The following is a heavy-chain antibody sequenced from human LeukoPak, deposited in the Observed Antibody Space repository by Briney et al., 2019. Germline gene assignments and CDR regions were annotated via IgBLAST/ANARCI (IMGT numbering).Heavy chain of an antibody. CDR3: AKDRSSGWFFDY. J-gene: IGHJ4*02. Sequence: GGSLRLSCAASGFTFSSYWMHWVRQAPGKGLVWVSRINSDGTIIGYADSVKGRFTISRDNAKNTLYLQMNSLRAEDTAVYYCAKDRSSGWFFDYWGQGTLVTVSS. CDR1: GFTFSSYW. D-gene: IGHD6-19*01. CDR2: INSDGTII. V-gene: IGHV3-74*01.